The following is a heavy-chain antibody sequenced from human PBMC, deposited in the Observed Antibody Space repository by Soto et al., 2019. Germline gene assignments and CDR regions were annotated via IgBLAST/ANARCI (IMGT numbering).Heavy chain of an antibody. CDR1: GFTFSSYA. D-gene: IGHD2-21*02. J-gene: IGHJ4*02. Sequence: EVPLVESGGGLVQPGGSLRLSCAASGFTFSSYAMHWVRQAPGKGLEYVSAISSNGGSTYYANSVKGRFTISRDNSKNSLYLQMGSLRAEDMAVYYCATVTGYWGQGTLVTVSS. CDR3: ATVTGY. CDR2: ISSNGGST. V-gene: IGHV3-64*01.